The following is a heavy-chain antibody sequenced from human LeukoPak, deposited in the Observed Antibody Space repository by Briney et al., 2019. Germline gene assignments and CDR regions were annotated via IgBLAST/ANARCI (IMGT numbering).Heavy chain of an antibody. D-gene: IGHD6-13*01. V-gene: IGHV4-59*08. CDR2: IYYSGST. CDR1: GGSISSYY. Sequence: SETLSLTCTVSGGSISSYYLSWFRQPPGKGLEWIGYIYYSGSTNYHPSLKSRVTISVDTSKNQFSLKLSSVTAADTAVYYCARIPEYSSSWQYYFDYWGQGTLVTVSS. CDR3: ARIPEYSSSWQYYFDY. J-gene: IGHJ4*02.